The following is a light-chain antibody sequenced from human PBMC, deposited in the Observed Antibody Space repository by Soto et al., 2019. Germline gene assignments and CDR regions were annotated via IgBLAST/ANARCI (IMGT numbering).Light chain of an antibody. Sequence: EIVMTQSPATLSVSPGERATLSCRASQSMSSNLAWYQQRPGQAPRLLIYGAFIRATGIPARFSGSESGTDFTLTISSLEPEDFAVYYCKQRSNWPLTFGQGTRLEIK. CDR2: GAF. J-gene: IGKJ5*01. CDR3: KQRSNWPLT. V-gene: IGKV3-11*01. CDR1: QSMSSN.